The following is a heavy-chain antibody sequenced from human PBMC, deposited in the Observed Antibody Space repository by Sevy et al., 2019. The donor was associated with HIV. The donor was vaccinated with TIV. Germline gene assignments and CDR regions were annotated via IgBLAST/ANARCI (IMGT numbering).Heavy chain of an antibody. D-gene: IGHD3-10*01. CDR3: AGGYYYGSGGGDRYYYYGMDV. V-gene: IGHV4-59*01. CDR2: IYYSGST. J-gene: IGHJ6*02. CDR1: GGSISSYY. Sequence: SETLSLTCTVSGGSISSYYWSWIRQPPGKGLEWIGYIYYSGSTNYNPSLKRRVTISVDTSKNQFSLKQSSVTAADTAVYYCAGGYYYGSGGGDRYYYYGMDVWGQWTTVTVSS.